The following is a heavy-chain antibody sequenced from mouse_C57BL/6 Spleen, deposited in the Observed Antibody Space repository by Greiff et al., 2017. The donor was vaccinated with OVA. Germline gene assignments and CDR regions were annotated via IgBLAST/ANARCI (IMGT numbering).Heavy chain of an antibody. Sequence: EVQLQQSGPELVKPGASVKMSCKASGYTFTDYNLHWVKQSHGKRLEWIGYINPNNGGTSYNQKFKGKATLTVNKSSSTAYMELRSLTSEDSAVYYCARREYRGYAMDYWGQGTSVTVSS. CDR1: GYTFTDYN. J-gene: IGHJ4*01. CDR2: INPNNGGT. CDR3: ARREYRGYAMDY. V-gene: IGHV1-22*01. D-gene: IGHD2-14*01.